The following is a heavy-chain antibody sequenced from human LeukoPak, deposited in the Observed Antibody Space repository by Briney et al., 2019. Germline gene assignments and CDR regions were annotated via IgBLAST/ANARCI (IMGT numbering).Heavy chain of an antibody. V-gene: IGHV3-30*03. CDR3: ARTMYYYSSGTHKSAFDI. D-gene: IGHD3-10*01. CDR1: GFSLSSHA. J-gene: IGHJ3*02. CDR2: MSYDGSYS. Sequence: GGSLRLSCAVAGFSLSSHAVHWVRQAPGKGPEWVAVMSYDGSYSYYEDSVKGRFTISRDNPKNTVYLEMNSLRVEDTAVYFCARTMYYYSSGTHKSAFDIWGQGTMVTVSS.